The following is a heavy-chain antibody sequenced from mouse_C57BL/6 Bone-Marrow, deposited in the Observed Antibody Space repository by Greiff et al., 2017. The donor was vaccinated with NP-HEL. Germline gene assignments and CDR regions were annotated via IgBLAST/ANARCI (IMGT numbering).Heavy chain of an antibody. CDR3: ARQGDRYYAMDY. J-gene: IGHJ4*01. CDR2: ISGGGGNT. Sequence: EVKVVESGGGLVKPGGSLKLSCAASGFTFSSYTMSWVRQTPEKRLEWVATISGGGGNTYYPDSVKGRFTISRDNAKNTLYLQMSSLRSEDTALYYCARQGDRYYAMDYWGQGTSVTVSS. D-gene: IGHD3-3*01. V-gene: IGHV5-9*01. CDR1: GFTFSSYT.